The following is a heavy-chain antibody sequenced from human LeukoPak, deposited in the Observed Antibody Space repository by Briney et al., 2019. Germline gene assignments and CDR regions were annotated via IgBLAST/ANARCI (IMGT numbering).Heavy chain of an antibody. J-gene: IGHJ5*02. CDR2: VYYSGST. D-gene: IGHD1-14*01. CDR1: GGSISTYY. V-gene: IGHV4-59*01. CDR3: ARNSSSGWFAP. Sequence: SETLSLTCTVSGGSISTYYWSWIRQPPGKGLEWIGSVYYSGSTVYNPSLKSRLTISVDTSKNQFSQNLESVTAADTALYYCARNSSSGWFAPWGQGTLVTVSS.